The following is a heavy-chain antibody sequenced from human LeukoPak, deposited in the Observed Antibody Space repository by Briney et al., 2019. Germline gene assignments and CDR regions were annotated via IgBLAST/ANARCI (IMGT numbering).Heavy chain of an antibody. CDR2: IYYSGST. CDR3: ARWGYYDFWSGDDY. CDR1: GGSISSGDYY. J-gene: IGHJ4*02. Sequence: SETLSLTCTVSGGSISSGDYYWSWIRQPPGKGLEWIGYIYYSGSTYYNPSLKSRVTISVDTSKNQFSLKLSSVTAADTAVYYCARWGYYDFWSGDDYWGQGTLVTVSS. V-gene: IGHV4-30-4*01. D-gene: IGHD3-3*01.